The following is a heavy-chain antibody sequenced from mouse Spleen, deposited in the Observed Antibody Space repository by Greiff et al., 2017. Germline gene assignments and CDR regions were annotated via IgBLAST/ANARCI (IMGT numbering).Heavy chain of an antibody. Sequence: VKLVESGPGLVQPSQSLSITCTVSGFSLTSYGVHWVRQSPGKGLEWLGVIWSGGSTDYNAAFISRLSISKDNSKSQVFFKMNSLQANDTAIYYCARQDYGSSGLFAYWGQGTLVTVSA. J-gene: IGHJ3*01. CDR1: GFSLTSYG. CDR2: IWSGGST. V-gene: IGHV2-2*02. CDR3: ARQDYGSSGLFAY. D-gene: IGHD1-1*01.